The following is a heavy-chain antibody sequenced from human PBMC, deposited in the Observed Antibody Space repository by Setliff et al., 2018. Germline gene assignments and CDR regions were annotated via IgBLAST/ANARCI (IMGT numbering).Heavy chain of an antibody. CDR1: GFSFSDYY. J-gene: IGHJ4*02. D-gene: IGHD5-12*01. V-gene: IGHV3-11*01. CDR3: AKSATSSGYDSPRGY. Sequence: GGSLRLSCAASGFSFSDYYMMWIRQAPGKGLEWVSYISNDAYTIHYADSMKGRLTISRDNSKNSVFLQMNSLRVEDTAVYYCAKSATSSGYDSPRGYWGQGTLVTVSS. CDR2: ISNDAYTI.